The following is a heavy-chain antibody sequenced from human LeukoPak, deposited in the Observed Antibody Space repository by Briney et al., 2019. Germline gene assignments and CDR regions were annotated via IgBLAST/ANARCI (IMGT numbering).Heavy chain of an antibody. D-gene: IGHD2-2*02. CDR2: IKQDGSEK. Sequence: GGSLRLSCAASGFTFSSYWMSWVRQAPGKGLEWVVNIKQDGSEKYYVDSVKGRFTISRDNAKNSLYLQMNSLRAEDTAVYYCAKDRGGCSSTSCYNNYFDYWGQGTLVTVSS. CDR3: AKDRGGCSSTSCYNNYFDY. J-gene: IGHJ4*02. CDR1: GFTFSSYW. V-gene: IGHV3-7*03.